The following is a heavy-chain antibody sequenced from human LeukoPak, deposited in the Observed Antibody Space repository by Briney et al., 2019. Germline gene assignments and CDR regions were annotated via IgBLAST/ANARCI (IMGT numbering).Heavy chain of an antibody. CDR1: GYTFTGYY. V-gene: IGHV1-2*02. Sequence: PWASVKVSCKASGYTFTGYYIHWVRQAPGQGLEWMGWINPNSGAANYARKFQGRVTITRDMSTSTAYMELSSLRSEDTAVYYCAALSGYSSGRDWFDPWDQGTLVTVSS. CDR2: INPNSGAA. J-gene: IGHJ5*02. CDR3: AALSGYSSGRDWFDP. D-gene: IGHD6-25*01.